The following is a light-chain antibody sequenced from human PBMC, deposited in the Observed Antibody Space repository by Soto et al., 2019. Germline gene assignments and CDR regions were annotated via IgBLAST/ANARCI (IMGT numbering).Light chain of an antibody. Sequence: EIVLTQSPTTLSLSPGERATLSCRASQSIGSYLNWFLQKPGQAPRLLIYESANRATGIPARFSGSGSGTDFSLTISSLEPEDLATYYCQQYHSLYTFGQGTNLEIK. CDR1: QSIGSY. V-gene: IGKV3-11*01. CDR3: QQYHSLYT. CDR2: ESA. J-gene: IGKJ2*01.